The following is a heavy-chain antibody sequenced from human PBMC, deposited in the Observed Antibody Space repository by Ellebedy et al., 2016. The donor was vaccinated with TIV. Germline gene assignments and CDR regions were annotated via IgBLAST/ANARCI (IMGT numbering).Heavy chain of an antibody. J-gene: IGHJ5*02. CDR2: IWYDGTKK. CDR3: ARGVFDIAAAGLGKNWYDP. CDR1: GFSFSTYS. V-gene: IGHV3-33*01. Sequence: PGGSLRLSCAASGFSFSTYSMHWVRQAPGKGLEWVAVIWYDGTKKYYADSVKGRFTISRDNSRNTLDLQMNSLRAEDTAKYYCARGVFDIAAAGLGKNWYDPWGQGTLVTVSS. D-gene: IGHD6-13*01.